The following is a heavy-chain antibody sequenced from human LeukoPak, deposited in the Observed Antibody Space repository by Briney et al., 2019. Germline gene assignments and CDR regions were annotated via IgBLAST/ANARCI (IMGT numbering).Heavy chain of an antibody. CDR1: GFTFSNYW. CDR3: ARDRVWTVLY. D-gene: IGHD6-13*01. CDR2: INQDGSET. V-gene: IGHV3-7*01. Sequence: GGSLRLSCAASGFTFSNYWMNWVRQAPGKGLEWVANINQDGSETCYVDSVKGRFTISRDNARNSLYLQVNSLRAGDTAVYYCARDRVWTVLYWGQGTLVTVSS. J-gene: IGHJ4*02.